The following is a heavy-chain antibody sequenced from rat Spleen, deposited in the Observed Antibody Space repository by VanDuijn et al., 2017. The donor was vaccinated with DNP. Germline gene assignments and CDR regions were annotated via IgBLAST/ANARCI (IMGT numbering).Heavy chain of an antibody. CDR1: GFSLTSYH. Sequence: QVQLKESGPGLVQPSQTLSLTCTVSGFSLTSYHVSWVRQPPGKSLVWMGSIWAGGGTNYNSAVQSRLSISRDTSKSQVFLEMTSLQTEDIGIYYCARGGNTPFDYWGQGVMVTVSS. J-gene: IGHJ2*01. CDR3: ARGGNTPFDY. V-gene: IGHV2-13*01. D-gene: IGHD1-11*01. CDR2: IWAGGGT.